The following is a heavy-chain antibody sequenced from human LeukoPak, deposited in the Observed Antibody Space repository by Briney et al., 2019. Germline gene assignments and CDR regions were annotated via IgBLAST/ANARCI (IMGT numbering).Heavy chain of an antibody. V-gene: IGHV4-31*03. CDR3: ARGIPQWPARVDY. D-gene: IGHD6-19*01. CDR2: IYYSGST. J-gene: IGHJ4*02. CDR1: GGSISSGGYY. Sequence: PSQTLSLTCTVSGGSISSGGYYWSWIRQHPGKGLEWIGYIYYSGSTYYNPSLKSRVTISVDTSKSQFSLKLSSVTAADTAVYYCARGIPQWPARVDYWGQGTLVTVSS.